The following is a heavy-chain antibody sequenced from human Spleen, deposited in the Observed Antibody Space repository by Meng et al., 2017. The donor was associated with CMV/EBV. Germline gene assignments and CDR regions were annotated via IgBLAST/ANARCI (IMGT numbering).Heavy chain of an antibody. Sequence: GSLRLSCTVSGGSINGYYWSWIRQPPGKGLEWIGYVYYSGSSNYNPSLGSRVTVSVDTSKNQVSLKLDSVTAADTAVYYCARSRSSWYDWFDPGGQGTLVTVSS. CDR1: GGSINGYY. V-gene: IGHV4-59*01. J-gene: IGHJ5*02. D-gene: IGHD6-13*01. CDR2: VYYSGSS. CDR3: ARSRSSWYDWFDP.